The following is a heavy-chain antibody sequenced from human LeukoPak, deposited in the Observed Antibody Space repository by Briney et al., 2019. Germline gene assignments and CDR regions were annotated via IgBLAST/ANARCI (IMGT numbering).Heavy chain of an antibody. CDR2: IWYDRRTK. V-gene: IGHV3-33*01. D-gene: IGHD3-22*01. Sequence: GGSLRLSCEVSGFIFSNYGMHWVRQAPGKGLEWVALIWYDRRTKFHADSVKGRFTISRANSANTLYLQMNSLKTEDTAVYYCTTDDYLVSSGYYYAGFQHWGQGTLVTVSS. J-gene: IGHJ1*01. CDR3: TTDDYLVSSGYYYAGFQH. CDR1: GFIFSNYG.